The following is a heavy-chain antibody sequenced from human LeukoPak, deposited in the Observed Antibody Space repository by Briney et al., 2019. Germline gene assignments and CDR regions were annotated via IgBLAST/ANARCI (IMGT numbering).Heavy chain of an antibody. D-gene: IGHD5-18*01. Sequence: GGSLRLSCAASGFTFSDHHMDWVRQAPGKGLDWVGRTRNKANSYTTEYAASVKGRFIISRDDSRNSLYLQMNSLKTEDSAVYYCARVKAGGYSYGFDYWGQGILVTVSS. J-gene: IGHJ4*02. CDR2: TRNKANSYTT. CDR1: GFTFSDHH. CDR3: ARVKAGGYSYGFDY. V-gene: IGHV3-72*01.